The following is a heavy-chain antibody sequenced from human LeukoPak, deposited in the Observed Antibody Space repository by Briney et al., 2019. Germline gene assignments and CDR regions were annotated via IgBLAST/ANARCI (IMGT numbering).Heavy chain of an antibody. CDR2: ISYDGSNK. Sequence: GGSLRLSCAASGFTFSNYGMHWVRQAPGKGLEWVAVISYDGSNKCYGDSVKGRFTISRDNSKNTLYLQMNSLRAEDTAVYYCAKSTTVTTWDYYYGMDVWGQGTTVTVSS. D-gene: IGHD4-17*01. J-gene: IGHJ6*02. V-gene: IGHV3-30*18. CDR3: AKSTTVTTWDYYYGMDV. CDR1: GFTFSNYG.